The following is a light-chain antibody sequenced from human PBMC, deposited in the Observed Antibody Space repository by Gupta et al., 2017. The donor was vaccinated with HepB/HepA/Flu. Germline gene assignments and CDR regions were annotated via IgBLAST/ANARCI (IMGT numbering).Light chain of an antibody. CDR3: NSRDSSGNHPVV. CDR2: GKN. J-gene: IGLJ2*01. CDR1: SLRSYY. V-gene: IGLV3-19*01. Sequence: SSELTQDPAVSVALGQTVRITCQGDSLRSYYASWYQQKPGQAPVLVIYGKNNRPSGIPDRFSGSSSGNTASLTITGAQAEDEADYYCNSRDSSGNHPVVFGGDQADRP.